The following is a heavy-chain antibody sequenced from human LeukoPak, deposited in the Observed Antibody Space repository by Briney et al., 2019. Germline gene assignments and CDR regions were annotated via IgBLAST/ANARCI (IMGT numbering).Heavy chain of an antibody. J-gene: IGHJ3*02. Sequence: SETLSLTCTVSGGSISSYYWSWIRQPPGKGLEWIGYIYYSGSTNYNPSLKSRVTISVDTSKNQFSLKLSSVTAADTAVYYCARDRVVGLGIDNAFDIWGHGTMVTVSS. CDR2: IYYSGST. CDR3: ARDRVVGLGIDNAFDI. D-gene: IGHD2-15*01. V-gene: IGHV4-59*01. CDR1: GGSISSYY.